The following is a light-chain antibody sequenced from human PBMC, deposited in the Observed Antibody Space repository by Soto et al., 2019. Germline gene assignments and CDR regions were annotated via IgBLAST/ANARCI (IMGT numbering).Light chain of an antibody. CDR2: XXX. CDR3: CSYAGSSTYV. Sequence: QSALTQPASVSGSPGQSITISCTGTSSDVGTYHLVSWYQHHLGKAPKFMIYXXXXXXXXXXXXXXGSKSGNTASLTISGXXXXXXXXYYCCSYAGSSTYVFGTGTKVTVL. J-gene: IGLJ1*01. CDR1: SSDVGTYHL. V-gene: IGLV2-23*01.